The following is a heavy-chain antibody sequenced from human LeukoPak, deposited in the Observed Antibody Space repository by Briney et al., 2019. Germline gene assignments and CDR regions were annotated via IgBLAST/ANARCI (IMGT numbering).Heavy chain of an antibody. Sequence: KPSGTLSLTFAINGGSFSGYYWSWIRQPPGKGLEWIGEINHSGSTNYNPSLKSRVTISVDTSNNKFSLELSSVTAAETAVYYSARGRGYSYALGYWGQGTLVTVSS. CDR2: INHSGST. CDR1: GGSFSGYY. V-gene: IGHV4-34*01. CDR3: ARGRGYSYALGY. J-gene: IGHJ4*02. D-gene: IGHD5-18*01.